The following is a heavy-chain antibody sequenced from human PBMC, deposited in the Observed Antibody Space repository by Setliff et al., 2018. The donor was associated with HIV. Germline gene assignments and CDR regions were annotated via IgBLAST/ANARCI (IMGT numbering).Heavy chain of an antibody. CDR2: ISGGGGNT. Sequence: HPGGSLRLSCIGSGFTIEDYVMHWVRQAPGKGLEWVSAISGGGGNTYHADSVKGRFTISRDNSKNTLYLQMNSLRAEDAAVYYCAKGVIGYSYDLYYFDCWGQGALVTVSS. J-gene: IGHJ4*02. V-gene: IGHV3-23*01. CDR3: AKGVIGYSYDLYYFDC. D-gene: IGHD5-18*01. CDR1: GFTIEDYV.